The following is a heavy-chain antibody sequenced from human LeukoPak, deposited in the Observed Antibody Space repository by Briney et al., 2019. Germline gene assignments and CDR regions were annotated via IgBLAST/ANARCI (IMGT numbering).Heavy chain of an antibody. CDR2: ISSSSSYI. D-gene: IGHD6-13*01. V-gene: IGHV3-21*01. J-gene: IGHJ3*02. Sequence: GGSLRLSCAASGFTFSSYSMNWVRQAPGKGLEWVSSISSSSSYIYYADSVKGRFTISRDNSKNTLYLQMNSLRAEDTAVYYCARDPYSSSWYSAFDIWGQGTMVTVSS. CDR1: GFTFSSYS. CDR3: ARDPYSSSWYSAFDI.